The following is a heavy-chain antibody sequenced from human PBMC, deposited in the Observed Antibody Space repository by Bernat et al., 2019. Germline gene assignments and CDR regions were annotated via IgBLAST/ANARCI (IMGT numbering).Heavy chain of an antibody. V-gene: IGHV3-30*18. CDR2: ISYDGSNK. D-gene: IGHD6-13*01. Sequence: QVQLVESGGGVVQPVRSLRLSCAASGFTFSSYGMHWVRQTPGKGLEWVAVISYDGSNKYYADSVKGRFTISRDNSKNTLYLQMNSLRAEDTAVYYCAKEYGQQLALDYWGQGTLVTVTS. J-gene: IGHJ4*02. CDR1: GFTFSSYG. CDR3: AKEYGQQLALDY.